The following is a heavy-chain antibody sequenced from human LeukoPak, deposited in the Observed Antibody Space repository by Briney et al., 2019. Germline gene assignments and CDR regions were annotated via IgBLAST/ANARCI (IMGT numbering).Heavy chain of an antibody. CDR2: ISPSGST. D-gene: IGHD4-11*01. V-gene: IGHV4-34*01. CDR1: GGSFSGYY. Sequence: SETLSLTCAVYGGSFSGYYWTWIRQPPGKSLEWVGEISPSGSTQYNPSLKSRVTISLDASKSQFYLKLDSVTAADTAVYYCARRVRSADYRLDYWGQGTLVTVSS. CDR3: ARRVRSADYRLDY. J-gene: IGHJ4*02.